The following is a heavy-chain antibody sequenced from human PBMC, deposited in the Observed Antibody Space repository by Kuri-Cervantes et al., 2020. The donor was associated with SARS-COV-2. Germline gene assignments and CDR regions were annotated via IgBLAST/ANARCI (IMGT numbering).Heavy chain of an antibody. CDR1: GFTFSSYG. CDR2: IWYDGSNK. D-gene: IGHD3-3*02. V-gene: IGHV3-33*01. Sequence: GESLKISCAASGFTFSSYGMHWVRQAPGKGLEWVAVIWYDGSNKYYADSVKARFTISRDNSKNTLYLQMNSLRAEDTAVYYCAREHLQGNDYWGQGTLVTVSS. J-gene: IGHJ4*02. CDR3: AREHLQGNDY.